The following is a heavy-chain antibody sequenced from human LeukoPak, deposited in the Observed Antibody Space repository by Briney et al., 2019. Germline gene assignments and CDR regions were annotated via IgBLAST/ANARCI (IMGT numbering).Heavy chain of an antibody. Sequence: GGSLRLSRAASGFTFSSYSMNWVRQAPGKGLEWVSYISSSSSYIYYADSVKGRFTISRDNAKNSLYLQMNSLRAEDTAVYYCARDENTIFGVVYEYNWFDPWGQGTPVTVSS. CDR3: ARDENTIFGVVYEYNWFDP. CDR1: GFTFSSYS. D-gene: IGHD3-3*01. V-gene: IGHV3-21*01. J-gene: IGHJ5*02. CDR2: ISSSSSYI.